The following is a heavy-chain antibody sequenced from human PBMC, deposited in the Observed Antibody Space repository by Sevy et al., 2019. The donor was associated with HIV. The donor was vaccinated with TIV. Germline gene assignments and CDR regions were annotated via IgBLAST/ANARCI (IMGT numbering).Heavy chain of an antibody. J-gene: IGHJ4*02. Sequence: GGSLRLSCAVSGFTVSNNYMSWVRQAPGRGLEWVSLLYSSGGTFYADSVKGRFMISRDNSKNTLYLTMNSLRVEDTAVYYCARPLSSGWSGWGQGTLVTVSS. D-gene: IGHD6-19*01. CDR1: GFTVSNNY. CDR2: LYSSGGT. CDR3: ARPLSSGWSG. V-gene: IGHV3-53*01.